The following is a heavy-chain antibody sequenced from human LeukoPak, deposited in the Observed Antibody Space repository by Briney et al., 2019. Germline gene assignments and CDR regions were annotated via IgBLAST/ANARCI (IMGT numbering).Heavy chain of an antibody. CDR2: ISSSGSTI. CDR1: GFTFSSYE. J-gene: IGHJ4*02. Sequence: GGSLRLSCAASGFTFSSYEMNWVRQAPGKGLEWVSYISSSGSTIYYADSVKGRFTISRDNAKNSLYLQMNSLRAEDTAVYYCARATVWFGYDFDYWGQGTLVTASS. CDR3: ARATVWFGYDFDY. D-gene: IGHD3-10*01. V-gene: IGHV3-48*03.